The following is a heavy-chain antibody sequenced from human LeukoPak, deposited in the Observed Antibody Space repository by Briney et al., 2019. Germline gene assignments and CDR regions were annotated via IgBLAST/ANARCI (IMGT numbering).Heavy chain of an antibody. CDR3: ARIVGATYDAFDI. Sequence: GGSLRLSCAASGFTFSSYSMNWVRQAPGKGLEWVSSISSSRSYIYYADSVKGRFTISRDNAKNSLYLQMNSLRAEDTAVYYCARIVGATYDAFDIWGQGTMVTVSS. CDR2: ISSSRSYI. J-gene: IGHJ3*02. CDR1: GFTFSSYS. D-gene: IGHD1-26*01. V-gene: IGHV3-21*01.